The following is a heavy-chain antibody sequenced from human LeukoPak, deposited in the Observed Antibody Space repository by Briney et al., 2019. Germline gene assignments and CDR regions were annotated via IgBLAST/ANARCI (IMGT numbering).Heavy chain of an antibody. CDR1: GGSFSGYY. CDR2: INHSGST. V-gene: IGHV4-34*01. CDR3: ARDLMYYDILTGYYMVSDY. D-gene: IGHD3-9*01. J-gene: IGHJ4*02. Sequence: SETLSLTCAVYGGSFSGYYWSWIRQPPGKGLEWIGEINHSGSTNYNPSLKSRVTISVDTSKNQFSLKLSSVTAADTAVYYCARDLMYYDILTGYYMVSDYWGQGTLVTVSS.